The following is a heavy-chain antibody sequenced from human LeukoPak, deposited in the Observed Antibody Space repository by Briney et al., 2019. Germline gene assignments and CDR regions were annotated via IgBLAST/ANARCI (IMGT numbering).Heavy chain of an antibody. Sequence: PSETLSLTCNVSGGSISSHYWSWIRQSPGEGLEWIGYIYDTGIYGTENTNYNPSLRSRVTITMDMSKNQFSLNLASVTAADTAVYYCARVRVVAGTRSSWFDPWGQGTLVTVSS. CDR3: ARVRVVAGTRSSWFDP. CDR1: GGSISSHY. D-gene: IGHD6-19*01. V-gene: IGHV4-59*11. J-gene: IGHJ5*02. CDR2: IYDTGIYGTENT.